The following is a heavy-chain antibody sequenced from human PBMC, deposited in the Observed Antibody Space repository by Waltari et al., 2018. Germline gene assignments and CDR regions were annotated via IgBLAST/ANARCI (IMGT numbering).Heavy chain of an antibody. J-gene: IGHJ4*02. CDR1: GYTFSSTS. V-gene: IGHV3-33*01. CDR3: ARGGGGHLDY. D-gene: IGHD2-15*01. Sequence: QVQLVQSGGGVVQPGRSLRVSCAASGYTFSSTSMHWVRQGPGKGLGWVASMSSDGYYKCYGDSVKGRYTVSRDNSENTLYLQMNSLRAEDTAVYYCARGGGGHLDYWGQGTPVTVSS. CDR2: MSSDGYYK.